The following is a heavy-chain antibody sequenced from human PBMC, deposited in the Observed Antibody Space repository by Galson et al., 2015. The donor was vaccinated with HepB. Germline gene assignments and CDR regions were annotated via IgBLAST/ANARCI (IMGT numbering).Heavy chain of an antibody. Sequence: LSLTCAVSGGSISSSNWWSWVRQPPGKGLEWIGEIYHSGSTNYNPSLKSRVTISIDKSKNQFSLKLSSVTAADTAVYYCARDSRTFSGNGAVAWFDYWGQGTLVTVSS. V-gene: IGHV4-4*02. J-gene: IGHJ4*02. D-gene: IGHD1-26*01. CDR3: ARDSRTFSGNGAVAWFDY. CDR2: IYHSGST. CDR1: GGSISSSNW.